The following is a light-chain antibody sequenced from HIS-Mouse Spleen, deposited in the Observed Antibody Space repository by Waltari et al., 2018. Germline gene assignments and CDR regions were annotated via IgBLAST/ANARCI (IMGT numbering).Light chain of an antibody. Sequence: QSALTQPASVSGSPGQSITIPCTGTSSAVGGYNYVSWYQHHPGKAPKPMIYDVSNRPSGVSNRFSGSKSGNTASLTISGLQAEDEADYYCSSYTSSSTLVVFGGGTKLTVL. CDR3: SSYTSSSTLVV. J-gene: IGLJ2*01. V-gene: IGLV2-14*03. CDR2: DVS. CDR1: SSAVGGYNY.